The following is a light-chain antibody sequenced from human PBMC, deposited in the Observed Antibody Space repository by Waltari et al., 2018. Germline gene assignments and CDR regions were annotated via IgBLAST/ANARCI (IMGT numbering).Light chain of an antibody. CDR2: GAS. Sequence: IVLTQSPDTLSLSQGQRATLSCRASQTINNNFLVWYQQKPGQAPRLLIHGASSRATGFPDRFSGNGSGTDFTLTISRLDPEDVAVYYCQQYGGAILAFGGGTKVEI. CDR1: QTINNNF. CDR3: QQYGGAILA. V-gene: IGKV3-20*01. J-gene: IGKJ4*01.